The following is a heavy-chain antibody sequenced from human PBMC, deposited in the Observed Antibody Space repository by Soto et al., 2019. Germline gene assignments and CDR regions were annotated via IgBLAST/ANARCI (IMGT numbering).Heavy chain of an antibody. CDR3: AKGVEAAYGMDV. D-gene: IGHD2-15*01. CDR2: LFGGGST. Sequence: GGSLRLSCAASGFTVSTNYMNWVRQAPGKGLEWVSVLFGGGSTYYADSVKGRFTISRDNFKNTLYLQMNSLIAEDTAVYYCAKGVEAAYGMDVWGQGTTVTVSS. CDR1: GFTVSTNY. J-gene: IGHJ6*02. V-gene: IGHV3-53*01.